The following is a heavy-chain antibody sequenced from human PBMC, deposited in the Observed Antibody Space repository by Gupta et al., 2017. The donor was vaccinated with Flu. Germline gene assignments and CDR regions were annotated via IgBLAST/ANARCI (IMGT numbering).Heavy chain of an antibody. CDR1: GFIFSDAY. Sequence: EVQLVETGGGLVKPGESLTLSCVASGFIFSDAYMNWVRQAPGKGLEWVGRLKSHTDGGTTDYATPVKGRFTISRDDSKNTLFLQMRSLKTEDTAVYFCATDSSGGITVDIWGRGTRVTVSS. CDR2: LKSHTDGGTT. J-gene: IGHJ3*02. CDR3: ATDSSGGITVDI. D-gene: IGHD3-10*01. V-gene: IGHV3-15*01.